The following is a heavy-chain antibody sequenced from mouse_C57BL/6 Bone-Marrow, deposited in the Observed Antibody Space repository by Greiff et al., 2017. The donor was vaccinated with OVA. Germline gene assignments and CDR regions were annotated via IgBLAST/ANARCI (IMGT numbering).Heavy chain of an antibody. CDR2: INSNNGGT. J-gene: IGHJ3*01. D-gene: IGHD2-4*01. Sequence: VHVKQSGPELAKPGASVKIPCKASGYTFTDYNMDWVKQSHGKSLEWIGDINSNNGGTIYNQKFKGKATLTVDKSSSTAYMELRSLTSEDIAVYDCARGVYYDYDGGAWFAYGGQGTLVTVSA. CDR1: GYTFTDYN. CDR3: ARGVYYDYDGGAWFAY. V-gene: IGHV1-18*01.